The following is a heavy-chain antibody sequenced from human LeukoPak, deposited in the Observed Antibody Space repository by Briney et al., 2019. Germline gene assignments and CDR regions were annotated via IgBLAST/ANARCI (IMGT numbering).Heavy chain of an antibody. V-gene: IGHV3-23*03. D-gene: IGHD4-23*01. CDR2: IYSDGGT. CDR3: ARAKDYGGNSLDYYFDY. J-gene: IGHJ4*02. CDR1: GFIVSSSY. Sequence: GGSLRLSCAASGFIVSSSYMSWVRQAPGQGLEWVSVIYSDGGTSFAGNTYYADSVKGRFTISRDNSKNTLYLQMNSLRAEDTAVYYCARAKDYGGNSLDYYFDYWGQGTLVTVSS.